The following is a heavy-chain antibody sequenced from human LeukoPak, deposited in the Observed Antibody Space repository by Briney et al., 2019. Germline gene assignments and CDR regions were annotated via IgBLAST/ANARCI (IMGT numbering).Heavy chain of an antibody. J-gene: IGHJ5*02. Sequence: RSGGSLRLSCAASGFTVSNYYMSWVGQAPGKGLEWVSVIYSGGTTYYADSVKGRFTISRDVSKNTLYLQMNSLRVEDTAMYYCARESADNWFDPWGQGTLVTVSS. CDR1: GFTVSNYY. CDR3: ARESADNWFDP. CDR2: IYSGGTT. V-gene: IGHV3-53*01.